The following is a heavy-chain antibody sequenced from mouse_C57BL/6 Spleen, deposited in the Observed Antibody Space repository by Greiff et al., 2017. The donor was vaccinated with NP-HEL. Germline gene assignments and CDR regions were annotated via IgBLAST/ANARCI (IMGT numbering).Heavy chain of an antibody. CDR1: GFTFSDYG. Sequence: DVMLVESGGGLVKPGGSLKLSCAASGFTFSDYGMHWVRQAPEKGLEWVAYISSGSSTIYYAETVKGRFTISRNNAKNTLFLHMTSRRSEDTAMYCCATSSTNYFDYWGQGTTLTVSS. CDR3: ATSSTNYFDY. J-gene: IGHJ2*01. V-gene: IGHV5-17*01. D-gene: IGHD1-1*01. CDR2: ISSGSSTI.